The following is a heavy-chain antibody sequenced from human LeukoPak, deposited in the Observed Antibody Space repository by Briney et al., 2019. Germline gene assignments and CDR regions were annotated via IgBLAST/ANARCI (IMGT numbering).Heavy chain of an antibody. CDR2: INPNSGGT. V-gene: IGHV1-2*02. CDR1: GYTFGSDD. J-gene: IGHJ5*02. D-gene: IGHD6-19*01. CDR3: ARDLVAGTGNWFDP. Sequence: ASVKVSCKASGYTFGSDDINWVRQAPGQGLEWMGWINPNSGGTNYAQKFQGRVTMTRDTSISTAYMELSRLRSDDTAVYYCARDLVAGTGNWFDPWGQGTLVTVSS.